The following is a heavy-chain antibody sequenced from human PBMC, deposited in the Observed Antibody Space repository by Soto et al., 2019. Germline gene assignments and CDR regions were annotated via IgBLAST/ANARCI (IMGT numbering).Heavy chain of an antibody. V-gene: IGHV4-31*03. CDR3: ARVYCSGGSCYYGPHYYYYMDF. Sequence: PSETLSLTCTVSGGSISSGGYYWSWIRQHPGKGLEWIGYIYYSGSTYYNPSLKSRVTISVDTSKNQFSLKLSSVTAADTAVYYCARVYCSGGSCYYGPHYYYYMDFWGKGTTVTFSS. J-gene: IGHJ6*03. CDR2: IYYSGST. CDR1: GGSISSGGYY. D-gene: IGHD2-15*01.